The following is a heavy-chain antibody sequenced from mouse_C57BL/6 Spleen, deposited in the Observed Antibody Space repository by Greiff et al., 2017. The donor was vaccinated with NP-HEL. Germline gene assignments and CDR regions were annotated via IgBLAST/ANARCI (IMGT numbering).Heavy chain of an antibody. V-gene: IGHV5-6*02. CDR1: GFTFSSYG. CDR2: ISSGGSYT. J-gene: IGHJ2*01. Sequence: DVMLVESGGDLVKPGGSLKLSCAASGFTFSSYGLSWVRQTPDKRLEWVATISSGGSYTYYPDSVKGRFTNSKDNAKKTLYLQMSSLKSEDTAMYYCARHRLQGNYFDYWGQGTTLTVSS. CDR3: ARHRLQGNYFDY.